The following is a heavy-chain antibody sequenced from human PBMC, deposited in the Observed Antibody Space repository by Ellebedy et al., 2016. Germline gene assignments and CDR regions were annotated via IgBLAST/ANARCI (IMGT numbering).Heavy chain of an antibody. J-gene: IGHJ1*01. V-gene: IGHV3-21*01. CDR2: ISSSSSYI. Sequence: GESLKISCAASGFTFSSYSMNWVRQAPGKGLEWVSSISSSSSYIYYADSVKGRFTISRDNAKNSLYLQMNSLRAEDTAVYYCARDRSSGWHKYFQHWGQGTLVTVSS. D-gene: IGHD6-25*01. CDR3: ARDRSSGWHKYFQH. CDR1: GFTFSSYS.